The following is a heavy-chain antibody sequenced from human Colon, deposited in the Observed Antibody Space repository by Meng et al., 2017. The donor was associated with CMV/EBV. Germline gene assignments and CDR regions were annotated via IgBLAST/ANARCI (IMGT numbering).Heavy chain of an antibody. CDR2: INNDGSTT. CDR3: ARAPPYSVSPPDY. V-gene: IGHV3-74*01. Sequence: GESLKISCVVSGFTFSNFWMHWVRQGPGQGLVWLSRINNDGSTTTYADSVTGRFTMSRDNAKNTVYLQMNSLSAEDTGVYYCARAPPYSVSPPDYWGQGTLVTVSS. CDR1: GFTFSNFW. D-gene: IGHD1-26*01. J-gene: IGHJ4*02.